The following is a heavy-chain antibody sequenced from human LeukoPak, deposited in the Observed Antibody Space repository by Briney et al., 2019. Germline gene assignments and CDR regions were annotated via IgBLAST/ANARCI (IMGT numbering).Heavy chain of an antibody. CDR2: ISGSGGST. D-gene: IGHD3-3*01. Sequence: GGSLRLSCAASGFTFSSYAMSWVRQAPGKGLEWVSAISGSGGSTYYADSVKGRFTISRDNSKNTLYLQMSSLRAEDTAVYYCAKAQQAIFGVVIIGYYFDYWGQGTLVTVSS. CDR1: GFTFSSYA. CDR3: AKAQQAIFGVVIIGYYFDY. V-gene: IGHV3-23*01. J-gene: IGHJ4*02.